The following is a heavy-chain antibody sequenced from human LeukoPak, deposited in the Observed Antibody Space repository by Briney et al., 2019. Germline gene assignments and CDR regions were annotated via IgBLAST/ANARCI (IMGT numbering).Heavy chain of an antibody. J-gene: IGHJ4*02. D-gene: IGHD3-10*01. CDR2: ISWNSGSI. V-gene: IGHV3-9*01. CDR3: AKGGYYYGSGSYSPY. Sequence: GGSLRLSCAASGFTFDDYAMHWVRQAPGKGLEWVSGISWNSGSIGYADSVKGRFTISRDNAKNSLYLQMNSLRAEDTAVYYCAKGGYYYGSGSYSPYWGQGTLVTVSS. CDR1: GFTFDDYA.